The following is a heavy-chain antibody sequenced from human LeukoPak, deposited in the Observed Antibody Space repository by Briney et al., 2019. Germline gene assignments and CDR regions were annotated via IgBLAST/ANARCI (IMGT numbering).Heavy chain of an antibody. CDR2: IKSKTDGGTA. J-gene: IGHJ4*02. V-gene: IGHV3-15*01. CDR3: TKYYYDSSGYLYYFDY. CDR1: GFTFTNAW. Sequence: PGGSLRLSCAASGFTFTNAWMSWVRQAPGKGLEGVGRIKSKTDGGTANYAAPVKGRFTISRDDSKNTLYLQMNSLKTEDTAVYYCTKYYYDSSGYLYYFDYWGQGTLVTVSS. D-gene: IGHD3-22*01.